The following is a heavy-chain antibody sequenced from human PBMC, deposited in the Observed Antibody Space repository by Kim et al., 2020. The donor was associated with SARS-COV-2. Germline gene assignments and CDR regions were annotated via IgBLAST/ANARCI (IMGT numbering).Heavy chain of an antibody. J-gene: IGHJ4*02. Sequence: GGSLRLSCAASGFTFSSYAMHWVRQAPGKGLEWVAVIWYDGSNKYYADSVKGRFTISRDNSKNTLYLQMNSLRAEDTAVYYCAKDSITFGGVIAPSDYWGQGTLVTVSS. V-gene: IGHV3-33*06. D-gene: IGHD3-16*02. CDR3: AKDSITFGGVIAPSDY. CDR1: GFTFSSYA. CDR2: IWYDGSNK.